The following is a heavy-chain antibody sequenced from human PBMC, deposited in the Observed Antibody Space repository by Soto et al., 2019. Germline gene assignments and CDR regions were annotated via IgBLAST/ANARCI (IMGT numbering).Heavy chain of an antibody. D-gene: IGHD1-26*01. CDR2: INSDGSDT. CDR3: ARDPLVGAIDY. Sequence: LRLSCAASGINFNDYWMSWVRQAPGKGLLWVSRINSDGSDTIYADSVKGRFTISRDNAKNTLYLQMNSLRAEDTAVYYCARDPLVGAIDYWGQGTLVTVSS. V-gene: IGHV3-74*01. J-gene: IGHJ4*02. CDR1: GINFNDYW.